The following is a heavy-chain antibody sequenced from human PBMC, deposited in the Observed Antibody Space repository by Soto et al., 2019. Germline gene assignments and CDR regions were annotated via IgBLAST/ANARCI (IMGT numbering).Heavy chain of an antibody. CDR2: ISGSGGST. J-gene: IGHJ4*02. CDR3: AKARFRDSSMFLLDY. V-gene: IGHV3-23*01. D-gene: IGHD6-19*01. Sequence: EVQLLESGGGLVQPGGSLRLSCAASGFTFSSYAMSWVRQAPGKGLEGVAAISGSGGSTYYADSVKGRFTISRDNSKNTLYLQMNSLRAEDTAVYYCAKARFRDSSMFLLDYWGQGTLVTVSS. CDR1: GFTFSSYA.